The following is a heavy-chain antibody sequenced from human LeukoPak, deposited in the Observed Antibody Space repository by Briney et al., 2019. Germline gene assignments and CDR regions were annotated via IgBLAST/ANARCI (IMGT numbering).Heavy chain of an antibody. CDR2: IWYDGSNK. V-gene: IGHV3-33*01. J-gene: IGHJ4*02. CDR3: AINLYGDYFDY. D-gene: IGHD4-17*01. CDR1: GFTFSSYG. Sequence: GGSLRLSCAASGFTFSSYGMHWVRQAPGKGLEWVAVIWYDGSNKYYADSVKGRFTISRDNSKNTLYPQMNSLRAEDTAVYYCAINLYGDYFDYWGQGTLVTVSS.